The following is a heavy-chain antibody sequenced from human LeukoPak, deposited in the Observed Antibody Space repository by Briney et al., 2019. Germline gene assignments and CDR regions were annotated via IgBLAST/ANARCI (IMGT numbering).Heavy chain of an antibody. Sequence: GGSLRLSCVASGFTLSGYWMSWVRQLPGKGLEWVANIKQDAGEIRYVDSVKGRFTISRDNSKNTVYLQLNSLRAEDTAIYYCAKEDRTVGGKDLDYWGQGTLVTVSS. J-gene: IGHJ4*02. CDR1: GFTLSGYW. V-gene: IGHV3-7*03. D-gene: IGHD4-4*01. CDR3: AKEDRTVGGKDLDY. CDR2: IKQDAGEI.